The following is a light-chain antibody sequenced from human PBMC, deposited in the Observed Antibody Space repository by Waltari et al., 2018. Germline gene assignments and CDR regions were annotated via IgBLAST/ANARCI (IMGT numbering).Light chain of an antibody. Sequence: EIVMTQSPATLSVSPGERSTLSCRSSQSVSRNLAWYQQKPGTALRLLIYGASTRATGIPGRFGGSGSGTEFTLTISRLQSEDFAVYYCQQCSNWPYTFGQGTKLEIK. CDR3: QQCSNWPYT. V-gene: IGKV3-15*01. CDR2: GAS. J-gene: IGKJ2*01. CDR1: QSVSRN.